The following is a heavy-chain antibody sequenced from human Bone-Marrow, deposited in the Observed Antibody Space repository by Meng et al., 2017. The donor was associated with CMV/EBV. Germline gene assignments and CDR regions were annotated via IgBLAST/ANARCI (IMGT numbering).Heavy chain of an antibody. D-gene: IGHD3-3*01. Sequence: SETLSLTCAVYGGSFSGYYWSWIRQPPGKGLEWIGEINHSGSTNYNPSLKSRVTISVDTSKNQFSLKLSSVTAADTAVYYCARGIVFRWVDFWSGYYSRTYYFDYWGQGTLVTVSS. CDR1: GGSFSGYY. J-gene: IGHJ4*02. CDR2: INHSGST. CDR3: ARGIVFRWVDFWSGYYSRTYYFDY. V-gene: IGHV4-34*01.